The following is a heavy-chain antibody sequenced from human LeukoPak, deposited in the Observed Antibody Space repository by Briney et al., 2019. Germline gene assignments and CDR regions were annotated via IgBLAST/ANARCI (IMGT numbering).Heavy chain of an antibody. CDR2: IYYSGST. V-gene: IGHV4-30-4*01. CDR1: GGSSSSGDYY. CDR3: ARESMATVSLDA. Sequence: SQTLSLTCTVSGGSSSSGDYYWSWIRQPPGKGLEWIGYIYYSGSTYYNPSLKSRVTISVDTSKNQFSLKLSSVTAADTAVYYCARESMATVSLDAWGQGTMVTVSS. J-gene: IGHJ3*01. D-gene: IGHD5-24*01.